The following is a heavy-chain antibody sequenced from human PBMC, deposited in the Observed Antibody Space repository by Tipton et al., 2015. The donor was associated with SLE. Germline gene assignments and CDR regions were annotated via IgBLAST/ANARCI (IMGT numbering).Heavy chain of an antibody. Sequence: SLRLSCAASGFTFSDYYMSWIRQAPGKGLEWVSYISSSGSTIYYADSVKGRFTISRDNAKNSLYLQMNSLRAEDTAVYYCARVGDCSSTSCYAGVLAFDIWGQGTMVTVSS. J-gene: IGHJ3*02. D-gene: IGHD2-2*01. V-gene: IGHV3-11*04. CDR2: ISSSGSTI. CDR3: ARVGDCSSTSCYAGVLAFDI. CDR1: GFTFSDYY.